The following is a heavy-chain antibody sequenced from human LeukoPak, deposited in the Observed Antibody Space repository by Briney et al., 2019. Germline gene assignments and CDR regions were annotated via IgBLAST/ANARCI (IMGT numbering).Heavy chain of an antibody. D-gene: IGHD3-16*02. CDR2: IYYSGST. V-gene: IGHV4-31*03. Sequence: SETLSLACTVSGGSISSGGYYWSWIRQHPGKGLEWIGYIYYSGSTYYNPSLKSRVTISVDTSKNQFSLKLSSVTAADTAVYYCARALAYDYVWGSYRHIAFDYWGQGTLVTVSS. CDR3: ARALAYDYVWGSYRHIAFDY. J-gene: IGHJ4*02. CDR1: GGSISSGGYY.